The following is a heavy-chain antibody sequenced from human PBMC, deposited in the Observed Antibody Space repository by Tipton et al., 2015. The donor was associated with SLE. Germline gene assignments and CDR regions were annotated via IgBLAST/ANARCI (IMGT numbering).Heavy chain of an antibody. D-gene: IGHD6-19*01. J-gene: IGHJ6*02. CDR1: GGSLSSYF. CDR3: ARHADIAVMRYGMAV. V-gene: IGHV4-59*08. CDR2: IHYRGAL. Sequence: TLSLTCTVSGGSLSSYFWSWVRQAPGKGLEGFASIHYRGALYYDPSLESRVTISLDLSNNQFSLRVTSVTAADMAKYYCARHADIAVMRYGMAVWGQGPTVIVSS.